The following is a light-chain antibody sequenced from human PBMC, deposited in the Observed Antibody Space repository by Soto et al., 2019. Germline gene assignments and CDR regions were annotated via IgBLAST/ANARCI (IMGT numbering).Light chain of an antibody. J-gene: IGKJ4*01. CDR3: QQRYNWPPD. V-gene: IGKV3-11*01. CDR1: QSVSSY. CDR2: DAS. Sequence: EIVVTQSPATLSLSPGERVTLSCRTSQSVSSYLAWYQQKPGQAPRLLIYDASNRATGIPARFSGSASGTDFTLTISSLEPEDFAVYYCQQRYNWPPDFGGWTTLEIK.